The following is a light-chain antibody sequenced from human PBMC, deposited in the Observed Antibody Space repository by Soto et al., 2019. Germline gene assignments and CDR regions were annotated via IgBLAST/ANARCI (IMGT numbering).Light chain of an antibody. Sequence: DIQMTQSPSTLCASVGDRVTITGRASQSISSWLAWYQQKPGKAPKLLIYKASSLESGVPSRFSGSGSGTEFTLTISSLQPDDFATYYCQQYNSYSWTFGQGTKVDIK. CDR2: KAS. V-gene: IGKV1-5*03. CDR3: QQYNSYSWT. CDR1: QSISSW. J-gene: IGKJ1*01.